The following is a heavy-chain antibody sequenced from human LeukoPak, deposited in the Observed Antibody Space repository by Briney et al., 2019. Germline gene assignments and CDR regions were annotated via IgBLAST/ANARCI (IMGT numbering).Heavy chain of an antibody. CDR3: AKGGSSFDY. Sequence: GSLRLSCAASGFTFSNYWMNWVRQAPGKGPEWVANIKQDGSEKYYVDSVKGRFTISRDNSKNTLYLQMNSLRAEDTAVYYCAKGGSSFDYWGQGTLVTVSS. CDR1: GFTFSNYW. V-gene: IGHV3-7*01. D-gene: IGHD6-13*01. J-gene: IGHJ4*02. CDR2: IKQDGSEK.